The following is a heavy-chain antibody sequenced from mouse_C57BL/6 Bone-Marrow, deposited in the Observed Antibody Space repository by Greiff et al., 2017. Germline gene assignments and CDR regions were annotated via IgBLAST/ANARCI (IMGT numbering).Heavy chain of an antibody. CDR2: ISYDGSN. D-gene: IGHD2-12*01. CDR3: ARDYYSFDY. V-gene: IGHV3-6*01. J-gene: IGHJ2*01. CDR1: GYSITSGYY. Sequence: ESGPGLVKPSQSLSLTCSVTGYSITSGYYWNWIRQFPGNKLEWMGYISYDGSNNYNPSLKNRISITRDTSKNQFFLKLNSVTTEDTATYYCARDYYSFDYWGQGTTLTVSS.